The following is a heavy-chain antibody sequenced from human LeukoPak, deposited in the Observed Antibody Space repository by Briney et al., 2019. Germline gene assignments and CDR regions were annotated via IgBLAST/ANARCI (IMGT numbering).Heavy chain of an antibody. CDR1: GFTFSSYA. J-gene: IGHJ1*01. V-gene: IGHV3-23*01. CDR3: AKEFDYDFWSGPRGYFQH. D-gene: IGHD3-3*01. Sequence: PGGSLRLSCAASGFTFSSYAMSWVRQAPGKGLEWVSAISGSGGSTYYADSVKGRFTISRDNSKNTLYLQMNSLRAEDTAVYYCAKEFDYDFWSGPRGYFQHWGQGTLVTVSS. CDR2: ISGSGGST.